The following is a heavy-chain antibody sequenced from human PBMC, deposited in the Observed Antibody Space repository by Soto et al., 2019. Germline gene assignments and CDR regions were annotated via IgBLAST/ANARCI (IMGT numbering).Heavy chain of an antibody. CDR2: IDWDDDK. V-gene: IGHV2-70*11. D-gene: IGHD4-17*01. CDR1: GFSLSTSGMC. J-gene: IGHJ4*02. Sequence: SGPTLVNPTQTLTLTCTFSGFSLSTSGMCVSWIRQPPGKALEWLARIDWDDDKYYRTSLKTRLTISKDTSKNQVVLTMTNLDPVDTATYYCARTRPTVTNSYYFDYWGQGTLVTVSS. CDR3: ARTRPTVTNSYYFDY.